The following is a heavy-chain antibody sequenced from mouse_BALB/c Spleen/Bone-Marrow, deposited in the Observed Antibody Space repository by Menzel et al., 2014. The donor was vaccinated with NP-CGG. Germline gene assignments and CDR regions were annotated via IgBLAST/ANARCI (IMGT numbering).Heavy chain of an antibody. CDR3: ARGGHDFSLDY. J-gene: IGHJ4*01. V-gene: IGHV1-69*01. Sequence: QVHVKQSGAELGMPGASVKMSCKASGYTFTDNWIYWVKQRPGQGLEWIGAIDTSVSYTNYNQKFMGKASLTVDASSSTAYVQVSSLTSDDSAVYYCARGGHDFSLDYWGQGTSVTVSS. CDR1: GYTFTDNW. D-gene: IGHD2-4*01. CDR2: IDTSVSYT.